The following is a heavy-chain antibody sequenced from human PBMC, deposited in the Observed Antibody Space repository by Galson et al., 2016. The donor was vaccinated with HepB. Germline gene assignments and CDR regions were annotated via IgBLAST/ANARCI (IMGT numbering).Heavy chain of an antibody. V-gene: IGHV3-7*01. J-gene: IGHJ3*01. CDR1: GFSFTNHW. CDR2: IRRDESAR. CDR3: ARDVSPGYSGTYYDAFDV. D-gene: IGHD1-26*01. Sequence: SLRLSCAASGFSFTNHWMTWVRQAPGKGLEWVANIRRDESARYYVDSVKGRFTISRDNAKNSLYLQMDSLRAEDTAVYYCARDVSPGYSGTYYDAFDVWGQGKMVTVSS.